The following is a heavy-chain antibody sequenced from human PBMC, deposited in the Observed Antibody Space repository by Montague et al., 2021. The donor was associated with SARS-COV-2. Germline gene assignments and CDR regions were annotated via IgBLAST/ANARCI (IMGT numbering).Heavy chain of an antibody. Sequence: SETLSLTCTVSGGSISSYYWNWIRQSAGKGLEWIGRIYTSGSTNYDPSLKSRVTMSVDTSKNQFSLKLSSVTAAVTAVYYCARGALFYDSSGYYSDAFDXWGQGTMVTVSS. V-gene: IGHV4-4*07. CDR2: IYTSGST. CDR1: GGSISSYY. J-gene: IGHJ3*02. D-gene: IGHD3-22*01. CDR3: ARGALFYDSSGYYSDAFDX.